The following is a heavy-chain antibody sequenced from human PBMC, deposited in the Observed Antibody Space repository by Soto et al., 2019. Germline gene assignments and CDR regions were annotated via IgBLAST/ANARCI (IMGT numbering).Heavy chain of an antibody. Sequence: QVQLVQSGAEVKKPGSSVKVSCKASGGTFSNYAISWVRQDPGQGLEWMGGIIPVFGTPKYAQKFQGRVTITADPSTNTVSMELSSLRSDDTAMYYCAGGSFGVMITLDFGGQGTLVTVSS. CDR2: IIPVFGTP. CDR3: AGGSFGVMITLDF. V-gene: IGHV1-69*01. CDR1: GGTFSNYA. D-gene: IGHD3-3*01. J-gene: IGHJ4*02.